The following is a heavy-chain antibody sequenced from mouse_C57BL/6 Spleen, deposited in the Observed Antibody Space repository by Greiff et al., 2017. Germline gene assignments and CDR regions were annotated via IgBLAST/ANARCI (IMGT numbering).Heavy chain of an antibody. Sequence: QVQLQQPGAELVMPGASVKLSCKASGYTFTSYWMHWVKQRPGQGLEWIGEIDPSDSNTNYNQKFKGKSTLTVDTSSSTAYMQLSSLTSEDSAVYYCGRGTGDYDGFADWGHGTTVTGSA. V-gene: IGHV1-69*01. CDR3: GRGTGDYDGFAD. CDR1: GYTFTSYW. CDR2: IDPSDSNT. J-gene: IGHJ3*01. D-gene: IGHD2-4*01.